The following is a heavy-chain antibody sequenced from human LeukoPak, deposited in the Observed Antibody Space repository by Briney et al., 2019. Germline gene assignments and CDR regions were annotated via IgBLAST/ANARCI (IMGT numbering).Heavy chain of an antibody. V-gene: IGHV1-69*01. CDR3: ARDPTPVEMATGFDP. D-gene: IGHD5-24*01. Sequence: ASVKVPCKASGGTFSSYAISWVRQAPGQGLEWMGGIIPIFGAANYAQKFQGRVTITADESTSTAYMELSSLRSEDTAVYYCARDPTPVEMATGFDPWGQGTLVTVSS. CDR1: GGTFSSYA. CDR2: IIPIFGAA. J-gene: IGHJ5*02.